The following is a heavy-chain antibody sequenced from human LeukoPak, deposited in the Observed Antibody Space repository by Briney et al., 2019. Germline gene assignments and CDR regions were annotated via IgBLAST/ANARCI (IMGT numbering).Heavy chain of an antibody. D-gene: IGHD1-1*01. V-gene: IGHV3-23*01. CDR3: AKGVSATDTGNWFDP. CDR2: ISPSGGST. CDR1: GFIFTKYA. Sequence: GGSLRLSCAASGFIFTKYAMNWVRQAPGTGLEWVSAISPSGGSTHYADSVKGRFTISRDNSKNALYLQTSSLRAEDTAVYYCAKGVSATDTGNWFDPWGQGTLVTVSS. J-gene: IGHJ5*02.